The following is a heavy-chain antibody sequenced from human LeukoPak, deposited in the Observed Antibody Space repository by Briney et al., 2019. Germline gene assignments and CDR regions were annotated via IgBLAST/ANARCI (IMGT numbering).Heavy chain of an antibody. CDR2: ISYDGSNK. CDR3: ARVMGRYCSSTSCYVDY. Sequence: GGTLRLSCAASGFTFSSYGMSWVRQAPGKGLEWVAVISYDGSNKYYADSAKGRFTISRDNSKNTLYLQMNSLRAEDTAVYYCARVMGRYCSSTSCYVDYWGQGTLVTVSS. D-gene: IGHD2-2*01. V-gene: IGHV3-30*03. J-gene: IGHJ4*02. CDR1: GFTFSSYG.